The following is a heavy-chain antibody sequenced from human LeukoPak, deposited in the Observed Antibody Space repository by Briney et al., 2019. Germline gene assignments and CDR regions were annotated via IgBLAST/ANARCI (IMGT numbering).Heavy chain of an antibody. CDR1: GGSISSGDYY. Sequence: SETLSLTCTVSGGSISSGDYYWSWIRQAPGKGLESIGFIYYSGSTYYNPSLKSRVTISVDTSKNQFSLRLSSVTAADTAVYYCARERAAKTRFDYWGQGTLVTVSS. CDR3: ARERAAKTRFDY. D-gene: IGHD1-1*01. J-gene: IGHJ4*02. CDR2: IYYSGST. V-gene: IGHV4-30-4*01.